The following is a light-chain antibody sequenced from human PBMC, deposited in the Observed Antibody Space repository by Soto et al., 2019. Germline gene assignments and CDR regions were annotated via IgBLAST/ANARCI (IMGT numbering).Light chain of an antibody. J-gene: IGKJ4*01. CDR1: QSVLYSSNNKNY. CDR3: QQYYSVPVT. Sequence: DIVMTQSPDSLAVSLGERATINCKSSQSVLYSSNNKNYLAWYQQKPGQPPKLLIYWASTRDSGVPGRFSGSGSGTDFTITISSLQAEDVAVYYCQQYYSVPVTFGGGTKVEIK. V-gene: IGKV4-1*01. CDR2: WAS.